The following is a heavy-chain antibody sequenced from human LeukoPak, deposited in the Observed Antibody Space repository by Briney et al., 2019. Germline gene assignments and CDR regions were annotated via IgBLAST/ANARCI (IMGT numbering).Heavy chain of an antibody. D-gene: IGHD1-26*01. CDR2: IKQDGSEK. V-gene: IGHV3-7*01. Sequence: GGSLRLSCAASGFTFSNYWMSWVRQAPGKGLEWVANIKQDGSEKYYVDSVKGRFTISRDNAKNSLYLQMNSLRAEDTAVYYCAREGGWEPLKMYYFDYWGQGTLVTVSS. CDR1: GFTFSNYW. J-gene: IGHJ4*02. CDR3: AREGGWEPLKMYYFDY.